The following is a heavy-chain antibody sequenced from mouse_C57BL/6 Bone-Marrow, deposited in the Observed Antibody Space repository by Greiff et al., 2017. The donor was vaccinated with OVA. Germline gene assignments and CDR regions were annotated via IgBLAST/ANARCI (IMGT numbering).Heavy chain of an antibody. J-gene: IGHJ3*01. CDR3: ARTRGDGSVAY. CDR1: GFTFSDYG. Sequence: EVQVVESGGGLVKPGGSLKLSCAASGFTFSDYGMHWVRQAPEKGLEWVAYISSGSSTIYYADTVKGRFTISRDNAKNTLFLQMTSLRSEDTAMYYCARTRGDGSVAYWGQGTLVTVSA. CDR2: ISSGSSTI. D-gene: IGHD2-3*01. V-gene: IGHV5-17*01.